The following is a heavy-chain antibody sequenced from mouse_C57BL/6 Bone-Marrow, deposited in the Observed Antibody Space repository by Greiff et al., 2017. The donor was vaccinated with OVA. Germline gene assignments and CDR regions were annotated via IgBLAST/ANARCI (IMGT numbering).Heavy chain of an antibody. V-gene: IGHV1-72*01. D-gene: IGHD1-1*01. CDR1: GYTFTSYW. CDR2: IDPNSGGT. J-gene: IGHJ3*01. CDR3: ARDLTTVVPTFAY. Sequence: QVHVKQPGAELVKPGASVKLSCKASGYTFTSYWMHWVKQRPGRGLEWIGRIDPNSGGTKYNEKFKSKATLTVDKPSSTAYMQLSSLTSEDSAVYYCARDLTTVVPTFAYWGQGTLVTVSA.